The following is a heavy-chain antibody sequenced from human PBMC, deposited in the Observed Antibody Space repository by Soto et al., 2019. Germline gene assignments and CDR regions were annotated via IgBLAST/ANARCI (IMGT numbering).Heavy chain of an antibody. CDR2: INPNSGGT. J-gene: IGHJ4*02. D-gene: IGHD3-3*01. CDR3: ARASTIFGVVIPFDY. Sequence: GXSVKGSCNASGYPFTGYYMHWVRQAPGQGLEWMGWINPNSGGTNYAQKFQGRVTMTRDTSISTAYMELSRLRSDDTAVYYCARASTIFGVVIPFDYWGQGTLVTVSS. CDR1: GYPFTGYY. V-gene: IGHV1-2*02.